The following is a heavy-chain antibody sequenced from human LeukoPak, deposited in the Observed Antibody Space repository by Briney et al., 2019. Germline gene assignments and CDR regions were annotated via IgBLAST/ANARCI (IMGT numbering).Heavy chain of an antibody. CDR2: IYSGGST. J-gene: IGHJ4*02. V-gene: IGHV3-66*01. CDR1: GFTFSNYA. Sequence: GGSLRLSCAASGFTFSNYAMSWVRQAPGKGLEWVSVIYSGGSTYYADSVKGRFTISRDNSKNTLYLQMNSLRAEDTAVYYCASKYYYDSSGYYYWGQGTLVTVSS. D-gene: IGHD3-22*01. CDR3: ASKYYYDSSGYYY.